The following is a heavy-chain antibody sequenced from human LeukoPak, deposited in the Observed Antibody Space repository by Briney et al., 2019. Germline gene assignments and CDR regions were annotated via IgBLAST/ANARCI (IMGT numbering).Heavy chain of an antibody. CDR1: GGSISSYY. J-gene: IGHJ4*02. CDR3: ARVTGYMVEDYFDS. Sequence: SETLSLACTVSGGSISSYYWSWIRQPPGKGLEWIGYIYYSGSTNYNPSLKSRVTISVDTSKNQFSLRLRSVTAADTAVYYCARVTGYMVEDYFDSWGQGTLVTVSS. D-gene: IGHD6-13*01. V-gene: IGHV4-59*01. CDR2: IYYSGST.